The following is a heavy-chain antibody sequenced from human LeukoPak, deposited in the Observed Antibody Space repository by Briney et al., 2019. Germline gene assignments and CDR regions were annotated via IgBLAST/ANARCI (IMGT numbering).Heavy chain of an antibody. V-gene: IGHV3-23*01. Sequence: PGGSLRLSCAASGFTFSSYAMSWVRQAPGKGLEWVSAISGSGGSTYYADSVKGRFTISRDNSKNTLYLRMNSLRAEDTAVYYCAKGNVVVVPAAGLDYWGQGTLVTVSS. J-gene: IGHJ4*02. CDR2: ISGSGGST. CDR3: AKGNVVVVPAAGLDY. D-gene: IGHD2-2*01. CDR1: GFTFSSYA.